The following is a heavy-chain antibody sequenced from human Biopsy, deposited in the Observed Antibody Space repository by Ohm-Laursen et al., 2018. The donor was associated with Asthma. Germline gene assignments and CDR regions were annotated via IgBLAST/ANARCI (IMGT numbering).Heavy chain of an antibody. CDR1: GGTFSRYA. D-gene: IGHD2-2*01. J-gene: IGHJ4*02. V-gene: IGHV1-69*13. CDR2: IIPIFGTS. CDR3: ARGPEYVRSSGALDY. Sequence: SVKVSCKPSGGTFSRYAISWVRQAPGQGLEWMGGIIPIFGTSNYAQKFQGRVTFTADESTSTAYMELSSLSSEDTALYYCARGPEYVRSSGALDYWGQGTLVTVSS.